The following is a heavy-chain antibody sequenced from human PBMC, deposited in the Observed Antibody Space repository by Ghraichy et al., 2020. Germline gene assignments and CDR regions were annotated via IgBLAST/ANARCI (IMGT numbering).Heavy chain of an antibody. D-gene: IGHD7-27*01. CDR2: IDRDGSGP. J-gene: IGHJ4*02. CDR3: GRASSSVGPTGAA. Sequence: WGSLRLSCEVSGFTLRSYWMHWVRQAPGKGLEWVSRIDRDGSGPSYADSVKGRFTISRDNARNTLYLQMNSLRSDDTAVYYCGRASSSVGPTGAAWGQGTLVTGSS. CDR1: GFTLRSYW. V-gene: IGHV3-74*01.